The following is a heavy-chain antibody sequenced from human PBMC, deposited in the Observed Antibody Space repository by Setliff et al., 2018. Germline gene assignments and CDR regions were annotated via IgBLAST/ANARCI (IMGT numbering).Heavy chain of an antibody. V-gene: IGHV1-2*02. Sequence: ASVKVSCKASGYTFTGYYIHWVRQAPGQGLEYMGWINPNSGGTNYAPKFQGRVTMTRDTSISTVFMEVSRLRSDDTAVYYCVRSGKFGMRFWFDQWGLGTLVTVSS. CDR1: GYTFTGYY. D-gene: IGHD1-26*01. CDR3: VRSGKFGMRFWFDQ. CDR2: INPNSGGT. J-gene: IGHJ5*02.